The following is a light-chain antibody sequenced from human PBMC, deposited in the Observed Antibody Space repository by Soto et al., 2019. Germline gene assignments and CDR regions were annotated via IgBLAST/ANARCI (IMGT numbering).Light chain of an antibody. CDR2: QDS. CDR3: QAWDSSTVV. J-gene: IGLJ2*01. CDR1: KLGDKY. Sequence: SYELTQPPSVSVSPGQTASITCSGDKLGDKYACWYQQKPGQSPVLVINQDSKRPSGIPERFSGSNSGNTATLTISGTQAMEEADYYCQAWDSSTVVFGGGTKVTVL. V-gene: IGLV3-1*01.